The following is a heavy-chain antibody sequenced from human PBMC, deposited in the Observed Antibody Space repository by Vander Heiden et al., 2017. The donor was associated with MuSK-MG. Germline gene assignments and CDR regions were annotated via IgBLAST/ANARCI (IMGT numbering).Heavy chain of an antibody. Sequence: QLQLQESGPGLVKPSQTLSLTCAVPGGSFSSGGYSWSWIRQQPGKGLEWIGYIYHSGSTYYNPSLKSRVTISVDRSKNQFSLKLSSVTAADTAVYYCARGSGDYYDSSGYYYKFDYWGQGTLVTVSS. CDR3: ARGSGDYYDSSGYYYKFDY. J-gene: IGHJ4*02. CDR1: GGSFSSGGYS. D-gene: IGHD3-22*01. CDR2: IYHSGST. V-gene: IGHV4-30-2*01.